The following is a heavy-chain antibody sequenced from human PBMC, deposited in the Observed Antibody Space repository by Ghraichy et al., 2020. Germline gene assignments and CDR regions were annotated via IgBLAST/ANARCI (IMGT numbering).Heavy chain of an antibody. V-gene: IGHV3-7*01. CDR1: GFTFSGYW. J-gene: IGHJ4*02. CDR3: ARDQTD. Sequence: LSLTCAGTGFTFSGYWMSWVRQAPGKGLEWVATIKQDGTEKYYVDSVKGRFTISRDSAKDSLYLQMNSLRAEDTAVYYCARDQTDWGQGTLVTVSS. CDR2: IKQDGTEK.